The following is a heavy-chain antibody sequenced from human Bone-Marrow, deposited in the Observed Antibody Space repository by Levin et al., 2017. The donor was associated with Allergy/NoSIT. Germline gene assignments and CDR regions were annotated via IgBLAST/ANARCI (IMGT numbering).Heavy chain of an antibody. Sequence: ASVKVSCQASGYTFTNYAINWVRQAPGQGLEWMGWINTNTGIPTYAQGFTGRFVFSLDTSVSTAYLQISSLKTEDTAVYHCARNALGENFMDVWGKGTTVIVSS. CDR1: GYTFTNYA. D-gene: IGHD1-26*01. CDR2: INTNTGIP. CDR3: ARNALGENFMDV. V-gene: IGHV7-4-1*02. J-gene: IGHJ6*03.